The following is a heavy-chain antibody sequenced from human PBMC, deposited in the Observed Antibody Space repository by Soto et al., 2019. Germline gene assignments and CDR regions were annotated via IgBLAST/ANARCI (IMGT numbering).Heavy chain of an antibody. D-gene: IGHD2-15*01. CDR3: AKSAGGGYYYYYMDV. J-gene: IGHJ6*03. Sequence: QVQLVESGGGVVQPGRSLRLSCAASGFTFSSYGMHWVRQAPGKGLEWVAVISYDGSNKYYADSVKGRFTISRDNSKNTLYLQMNSLRAEDTAVYYCAKSAGGGYYYYYMDVWGKGTTVTVSS. V-gene: IGHV3-30*18. CDR2: ISYDGSNK. CDR1: GFTFSSYG.